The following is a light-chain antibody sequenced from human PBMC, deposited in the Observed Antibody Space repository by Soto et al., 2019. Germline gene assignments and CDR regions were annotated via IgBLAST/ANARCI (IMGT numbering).Light chain of an antibody. J-gene: IGKJ1*01. Sequence: EIVLTQSPGTLSLSPGERATLSCRASQSVSSRYLDWYQQNPGQAPRLLIYGASSRATGIPDRFSGSGSGTDFTLTISRREPEDFAVYYCQQYATSPPTFGQGTKVEIK. CDR3: QQYATSPPT. CDR1: QSVSSRY. V-gene: IGKV3-20*01. CDR2: GAS.